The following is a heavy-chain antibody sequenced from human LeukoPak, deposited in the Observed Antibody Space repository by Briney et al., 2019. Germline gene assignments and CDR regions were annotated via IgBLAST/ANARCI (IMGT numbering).Heavy chain of an antibody. CDR2: IYYSGIT. CDR3: ASRGAMVRGVTNTDFDY. CDR1: GGSISSGDYY. Sequence: SQTLSLXCTVSGGSISSGDYYWSWNRQPPGKGLEWIGYIYYSGITYYNPSLKSRVTISVDTSKNQFFLKLSSVTAADTAVYYCASRGAMVRGVTNTDFDYWGQGTLVTVSS. J-gene: IGHJ4*02. V-gene: IGHV4-30-4*08. D-gene: IGHD3-10*01.